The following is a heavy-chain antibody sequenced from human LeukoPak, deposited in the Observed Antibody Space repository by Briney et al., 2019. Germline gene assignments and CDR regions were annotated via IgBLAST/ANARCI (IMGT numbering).Heavy chain of an antibody. CDR1: GYTFTDYH. D-gene: IGHD1-26*01. Sequence: ASVKVSCKTSGYTFTDYHLHWVRQAPGKGLEWIGWINPKSDHTNYAEKFQGRVTMTRDTSISTVYMELSRLRSDDTAVYYCARAKVGATKNWFDPWGQGTLVTVSS. J-gene: IGHJ5*02. CDR2: INPKSDHT. CDR3: ARAKVGATKNWFDP. V-gene: IGHV1-2*02.